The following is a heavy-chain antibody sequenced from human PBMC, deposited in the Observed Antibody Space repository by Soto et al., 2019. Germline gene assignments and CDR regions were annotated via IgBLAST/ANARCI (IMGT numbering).Heavy chain of an antibody. D-gene: IGHD3-3*01. CDR2: IWYDGSNK. J-gene: IGHJ5*02. CDR1: GFTFSSYG. CDR3: AKSGDYYDPARFDP. V-gene: IGHV3-33*06. Sequence: PGGSPRLSCAASGFTFSSYGMHWVRQAPGKGLEWVAVIWYDGSNKYYADSVKGRFTISRDNSKNTLYLQMNSLRAEDTAVYYCAKSGDYYDPARFDPWGQGTLVTVSS.